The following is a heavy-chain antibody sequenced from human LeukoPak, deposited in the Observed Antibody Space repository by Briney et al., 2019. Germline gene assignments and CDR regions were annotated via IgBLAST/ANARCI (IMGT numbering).Heavy chain of an antibody. CDR1: GFTFSSYE. Sequence: AGSLRLSCAASGFTFSSYEMNWVRQAQGKGLEWVSYISSSGSTIYYADSVKGRFTISTDNAKNSLYLQMNSLRAEDTAVYYCARGDYDSSGFYYWGQGTLVTVSS. D-gene: IGHD3-22*01. J-gene: IGHJ4*02. CDR3: ARGDYDSSGFYY. CDR2: ISSSGSTI. V-gene: IGHV3-48*03.